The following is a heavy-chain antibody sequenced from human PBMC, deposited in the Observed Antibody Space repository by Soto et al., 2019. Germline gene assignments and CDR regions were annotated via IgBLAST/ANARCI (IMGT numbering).Heavy chain of an antibody. D-gene: IGHD2-15*01. CDR3: ASTNSDYCSGGSCYGHFDY. Sequence: SETLSLTCTVSGGSISSSSYYWGWIRQPPGKGLEWIGSIYYSGSTYYNPSLKSRVTISVDTSKNQFSLKLSSVTAADTAVYYCASTNSDYCSGGSCYGHFDYWGQGTLVTVSS. CDR2: IYYSGST. CDR1: GGSISSSSYY. V-gene: IGHV4-39*01. J-gene: IGHJ4*02.